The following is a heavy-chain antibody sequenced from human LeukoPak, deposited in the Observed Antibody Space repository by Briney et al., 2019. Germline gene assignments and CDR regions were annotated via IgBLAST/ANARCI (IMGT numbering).Heavy chain of an antibody. CDR1: GFTISSYW. D-gene: IGHD3-3*01. V-gene: IGHV3-7*01. J-gene: IGHJ4*02. CDR3: ARDLYLYDFWSGYQRPFDY. CDR2: IKLDGSEK. Sequence: GGSLRLSCAASGFTISSYWMSWVRQAPGKGLEWVANIKLDGSEKYYVDSVKGRFTITRDNAKKSLYLQMNSLRAEHTAVYYCARDLYLYDFWSGYQRPFDYWGQGTLVTVSS.